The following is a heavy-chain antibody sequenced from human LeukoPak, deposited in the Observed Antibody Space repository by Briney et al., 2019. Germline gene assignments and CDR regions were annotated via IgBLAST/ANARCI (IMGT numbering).Heavy chain of an antibody. J-gene: IGHJ4*02. V-gene: IGHV4-61*02. D-gene: IGHD6-6*01. Sequence: PSETLSLTCTVSGGSISSGSYYWSWIRQPAGKGLEWIGRIYTSGSTNYNPSLKSRVTISVDTSKNQFSLKLSSVTAADTAVYYCARDSPDSSSWDSYFDYWGQGTLVTVSS. CDR1: GGSISSGSYY. CDR3: ARDSPDSSSWDSYFDY. CDR2: IYTSGST.